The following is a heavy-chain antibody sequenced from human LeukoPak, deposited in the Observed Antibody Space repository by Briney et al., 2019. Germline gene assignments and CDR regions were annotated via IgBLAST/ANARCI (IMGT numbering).Heavy chain of an antibody. D-gene: IGHD5-12*01. Sequence: GGSLRLSCAASGFTFSNAWMSWVRQAPGKGLEWVGRIKSKTDGGTTGFAAPVKGRFTISRDDSKNTLYLQMNNLKSEDTAVYYCTTESGFEGLFDYWGQGTLVTISS. J-gene: IGHJ4*02. V-gene: IGHV3-15*01. CDR1: GFTFSNAW. CDR3: TTESGFEGLFDY. CDR2: IKSKTDGGTT.